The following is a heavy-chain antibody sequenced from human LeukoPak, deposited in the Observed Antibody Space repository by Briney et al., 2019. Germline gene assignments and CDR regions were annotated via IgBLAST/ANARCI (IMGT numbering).Heavy chain of an antibody. D-gene: IGHD3-10*01. J-gene: IGHJ4*02. V-gene: IGHV3-23*01. CDR2: ISGSGGST. CDR3: AKMVGIVRGVKVDFDY. CDR1: GFTFSSYA. Sequence: GGSLRLSCAASGFTFSSYAMSWVRQAPGKGLEWVSAISGSGGSTYYADSVKGRFTISRDNSKNTLYLQMNSLRAGDTAVYYCAKMVGIVRGVKVDFDYWGQGTLVTVSS.